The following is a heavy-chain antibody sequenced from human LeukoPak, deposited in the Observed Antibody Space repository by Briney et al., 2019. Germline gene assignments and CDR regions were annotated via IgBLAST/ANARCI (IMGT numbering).Heavy chain of an antibody. V-gene: IGHV3-7*01. CDR2: IKQDGSDK. Sequence: GGSLRLSCAASGFTFSNYWMNWVRQAPGKGLEWVANIKQDGSDKYYVDSVKGRFTISRDNAKNSLYLQMNSLRAEDTAVYYCARERGNYDGYYNYYMDVWGKGTTVTVSS. CDR1: GFTFSNYW. D-gene: IGHD4-11*01. J-gene: IGHJ6*03. CDR3: ARERGNYDGYYNYYMDV.